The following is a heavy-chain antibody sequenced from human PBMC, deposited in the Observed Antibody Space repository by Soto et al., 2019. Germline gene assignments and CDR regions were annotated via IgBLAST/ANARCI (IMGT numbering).Heavy chain of an antibody. CDR2: ISYDGSNK. D-gene: IGHD3-22*01. J-gene: IGHJ3*02. Sequence: GGSLRLSCAASGFTFSSYAMHWVRQAPGKGLEWVAVISYDGSNKYYADSVKGRFTISRGNSKNTLYLHMNSQRAEDTAVYYCARVNDYYDSSGFRSAFDIWGQGTMVTISS. CDR3: ARVNDYYDSSGFRSAFDI. CDR1: GFTFSSYA. V-gene: IGHV3-30-3*01.